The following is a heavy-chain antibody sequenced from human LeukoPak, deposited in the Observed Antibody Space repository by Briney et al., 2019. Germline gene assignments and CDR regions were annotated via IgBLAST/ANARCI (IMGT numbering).Heavy chain of an antibody. Sequence: GRSLRLSCAASGFTFSSYAMHWVRQAPGKGLEWVSAISGSGGSTYYADSVKGRFTISRDNSKNTLYLQMNSLRAEDTAVYYCAKDIAPIYYDILTGSFDYWGQGTLVTVSS. V-gene: IGHV3-23*01. J-gene: IGHJ4*02. D-gene: IGHD3-9*01. CDR1: GFTFSSYA. CDR2: ISGSGGST. CDR3: AKDIAPIYYDILTGSFDY.